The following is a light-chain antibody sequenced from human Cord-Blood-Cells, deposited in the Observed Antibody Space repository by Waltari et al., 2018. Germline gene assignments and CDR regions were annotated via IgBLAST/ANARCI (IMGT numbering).Light chain of an antibody. CDR2: GAS. Sequence: EIVMTQSPATLSVSPGERATLSCRASQSVSSNLAWYQQKPGQAPRLLIYGASTRATGIPARFSGSGSGTGFTLTISSLQSEDFAVYYCQRYNNWPPYTFGQGTKLEIK. V-gene: IGKV3-15*01. CDR3: QRYNNWPPYT. J-gene: IGKJ2*01. CDR1: QSVSSN.